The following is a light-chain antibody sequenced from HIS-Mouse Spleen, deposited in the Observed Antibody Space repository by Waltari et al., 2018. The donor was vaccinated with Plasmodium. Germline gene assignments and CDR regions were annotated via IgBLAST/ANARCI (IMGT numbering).Light chain of an antibody. CDR1: QDISNY. CDR2: DAS. CDR3: QQYDNLPLT. J-gene: IGKJ4*01. Sequence: DIQMTQSPSSLSASVGDRVTITCQASQDISNYLNWDQQKPGKAPKLLIYDASNLETGVPSRFSGNGSGTDFTFTISSLQPEDIATYYCQQYDNLPLTFGGGTKVEIK. V-gene: IGKV1-33*01.